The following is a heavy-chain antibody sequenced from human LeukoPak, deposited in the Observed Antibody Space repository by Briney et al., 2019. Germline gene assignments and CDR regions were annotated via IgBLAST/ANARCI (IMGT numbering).Heavy chain of an antibody. Sequence: GGSLRLSCAASGFTFDDYAMHWVRQAPGKGLEWVSGISWNSGSIGYADSVKGRFNISRDNAKNSLYLQMNSLRAEDTALYYCAKEYSSSWYAASSFDYWGQGTLVTVSS. J-gene: IGHJ4*02. CDR1: GFTFDDYA. CDR3: AKEYSSSWYAASSFDY. D-gene: IGHD6-13*01. V-gene: IGHV3-9*01. CDR2: ISWNSGSI.